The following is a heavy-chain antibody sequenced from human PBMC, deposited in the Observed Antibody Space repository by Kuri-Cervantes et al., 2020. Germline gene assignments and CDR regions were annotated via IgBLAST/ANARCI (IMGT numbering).Heavy chain of an antibody. D-gene: IGHD4-17*01. CDR1: GFTFSSYW. CDR2: INSDGSST. J-gene: IGHJ4*02. CDR3: ARSTVTKRMD. V-gene: IGHV3-74*01. Sequence: GESLKISCAASGFTFSSYWMHWVRQAPGKGLVWVSRINSDGSSTSYADSVEGRFTISRDNAKNTLYLQMNSLRAEDTAVYYCARSTVTKRMDWGQGTLVTDSS.